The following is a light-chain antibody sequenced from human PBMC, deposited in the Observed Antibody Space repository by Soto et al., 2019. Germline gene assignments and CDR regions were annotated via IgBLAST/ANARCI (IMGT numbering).Light chain of an antibody. Sequence: DIQMTQSPSSVSASVGDRVTITCRASQGVSWLAWYQQKPGKAPKLLINAASSLQSGVPSRFSGSGSGTDFTLTISSLHSEDFATYYCQQATGFPWTFGQGTKVEIK. CDR3: QQATGFPWT. V-gene: IGKV1-12*01. J-gene: IGKJ1*01. CDR2: AAS. CDR1: QGVSW.